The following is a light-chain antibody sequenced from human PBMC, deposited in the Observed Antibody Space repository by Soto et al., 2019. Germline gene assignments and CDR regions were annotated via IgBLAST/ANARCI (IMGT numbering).Light chain of an antibody. V-gene: IGKV1-5*03. J-gene: IGKJ1*01. Sequence: DIQMTQSPSTLSGSVGDRVTITCRASQTISSWLAWYQQKPGKAPKLLIYKASTLKSGVPSRFSGSGSGTEFTLTTSSLQPDDFATYYCQYYNSYSEAFGQGTKVDIK. CDR1: QTISSW. CDR2: KAS. CDR3: QYYNSYSEA.